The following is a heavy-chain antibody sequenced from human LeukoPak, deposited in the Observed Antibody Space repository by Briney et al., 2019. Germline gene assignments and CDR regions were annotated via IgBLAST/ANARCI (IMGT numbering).Heavy chain of an antibody. Sequence: GGSLRLSCAASGFTFSSYWMSWVRQAPGKGLEWVANIKQDGSEKYYVDSVKGRFTISRDNAKNSLYLQMNSLRAEDTAVYYCARDEDGYNYLGYYYGVDVWGQGTTVTVSS. CDR2: IKQDGSEK. D-gene: IGHD5-12*01. J-gene: IGHJ6*02. CDR3: ARDEDGYNYLGYYYGVDV. V-gene: IGHV3-7*01. CDR1: GFTFSSYW.